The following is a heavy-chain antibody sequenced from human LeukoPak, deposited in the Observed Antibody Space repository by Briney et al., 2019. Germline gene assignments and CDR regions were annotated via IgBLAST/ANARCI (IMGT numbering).Heavy chain of an antibody. V-gene: IGHV4-34*01. Sequence: PSETLSLTCAVYGGSFSGYYWSWIRQPPGKGLEWIGEINRSGSTNYNPSLKSRVTISVDTSKNHFSLKLSSVTAADTAVYYCAGSIAVAVWPMDVWGKGTTVTVSS. CDR1: GGSFSGYY. CDR2: INRSGST. CDR3: AGSIAVAVWPMDV. J-gene: IGHJ6*03. D-gene: IGHD6-19*01.